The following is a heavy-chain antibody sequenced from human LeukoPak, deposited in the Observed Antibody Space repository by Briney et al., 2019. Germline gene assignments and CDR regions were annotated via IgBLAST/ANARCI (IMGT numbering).Heavy chain of an antibody. CDR3: ARGGTLRAAAGNDY. Sequence: PRASVKVSCKASGYTFTGYYMHWVRQAPGQGLEWMGWINPNSGGTNYAQKFQGRVTMTRDTSISTAYMELSSLRSEDTAVYYCARGGTLRAAAGNDYWGQGTLVTVSS. CDR2: INPNSGGT. CDR1: GYTFTGYY. V-gene: IGHV1-2*02. D-gene: IGHD6-13*01. J-gene: IGHJ4*02.